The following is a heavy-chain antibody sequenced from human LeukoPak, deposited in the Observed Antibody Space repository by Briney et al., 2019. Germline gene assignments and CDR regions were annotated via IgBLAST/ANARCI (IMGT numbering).Heavy chain of an antibody. CDR1: GFTFSNYA. D-gene: IGHD5-18*01. J-gene: IGHJ4*02. CDR3: ARSYSYGGIHY. V-gene: IGHV3-23*01. CDR2: ISGSASST. Sequence: PGGSLRLSCAASGFTFSNYAMSWVRQAPGKGLEWVSAISGSASSTYHADSVKGRFTISRDNSKNTLYLQMNSLRAEDTAVYYCARSYSYGGIHYWGQGTLVTVSS.